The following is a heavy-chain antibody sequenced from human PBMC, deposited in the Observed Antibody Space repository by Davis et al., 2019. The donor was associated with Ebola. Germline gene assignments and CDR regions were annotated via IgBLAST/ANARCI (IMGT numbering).Heavy chain of an antibody. CDR3: ARDRYYDFWSGYDTGRMDV. CDR2: IKEDASET. D-gene: IGHD3-3*01. J-gene: IGHJ6*02. CDR1: GYTFSIHA. V-gene: IGHV3-7*01. Sequence: GESLKISCAASGYTFSIHAMTWVRQAPGKGLEWVANIKEDASETYYVDFVKGRFTISRDNAKKSLYLQMNSLRAEDTAVYYCARDRYYDFWSGYDTGRMDVWGQGTTVTVSS.